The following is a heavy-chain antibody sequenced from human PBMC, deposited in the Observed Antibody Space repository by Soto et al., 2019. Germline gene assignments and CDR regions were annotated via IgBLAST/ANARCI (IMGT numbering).Heavy chain of an antibody. CDR1: GDSFTSVIDY. D-gene: IGHD3-10*01. CDR3: ARGVGFGYYYYHMDL. V-gene: IGHV4-61*01. Sequence: SETRSLTCTVSGDSFTSVIDYWIWIRQPPGKGLEWIGYIYYSGSADYNPSLGSRVTISIDTSKNQFSLKLTPVTAADTAVYYCARGVGFGYYYYHMDLWGQGTTVTVSS. J-gene: IGHJ6*02. CDR2: IYYSGSA.